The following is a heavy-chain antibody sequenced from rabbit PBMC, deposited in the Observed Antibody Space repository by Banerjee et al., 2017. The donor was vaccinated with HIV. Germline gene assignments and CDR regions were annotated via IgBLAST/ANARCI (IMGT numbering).Heavy chain of an antibody. Sequence: QSLEESGGDLVKPGASLTLTCTASGFSFSSSYYMCWVRQAPGKGLEWIGCIDTGSGSTAYTNWAKGRFTISKTSSTTVTLEMTSLTAADTATYFCARSYTYGYSVYADGLNLWGPGTLVTVS. CDR3: ARSYTYGYSVYADGLNL. CDR1: GFSFSSSYY. V-gene: IGHV1S40*01. D-gene: IGHD6-1*01. J-gene: IGHJ4*01. CDR2: IDTGSGST.